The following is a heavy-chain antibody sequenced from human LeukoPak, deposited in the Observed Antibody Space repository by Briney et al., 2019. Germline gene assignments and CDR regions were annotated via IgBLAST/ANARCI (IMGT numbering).Heavy chain of an antibody. V-gene: IGHV3-15*07. CDR1: GFTFSNYG. CDR2: IRSNSDGGTI. Sequence: GGSLRLSCAASGFTFSNYGMHWARQAPGKGLEWVGRIRSNSDGGTIDYAAPVKGRFTLSRDDSKTTLYLQMNSLQTEDTAVYYCATDFYDSTWGQGTLVTVSS. CDR3: ATDFYDST. D-gene: IGHD3-22*01. J-gene: IGHJ5*02.